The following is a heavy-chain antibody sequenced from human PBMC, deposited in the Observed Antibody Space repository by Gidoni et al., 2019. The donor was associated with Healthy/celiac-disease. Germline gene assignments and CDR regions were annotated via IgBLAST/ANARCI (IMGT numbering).Heavy chain of an antibody. J-gene: IGHJ6*02. V-gene: IGHV4-4*02. Sequence: QVQLQESGPGLVKPSGTLSPTCAVSGGSISSSNWWRWVRQPPGKGLDWIGEIYHSGSTNYNPSLKSRVTISVDKSKNQFSLKLSSVTAADTAVHYCARLNVVVVVAANNYYYGMDVWGQGTTVTVSS. CDR2: IYHSGST. D-gene: IGHD2-15*01. CDR3: ARLNVVVVVAANNYYYGMDV. CDR1: GGSISSSNW.